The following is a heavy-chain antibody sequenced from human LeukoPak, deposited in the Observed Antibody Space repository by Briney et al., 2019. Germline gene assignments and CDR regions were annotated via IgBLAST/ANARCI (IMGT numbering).Heavy chain of an antibody. CDR3: ARRTNDYGYYGHYFDY. CDR2: MSYSGST. Sequence: PSETLSLTCTVSGGSISNDYWSWIRQPPGKELEWIGYMSYSGSTNYNPSLKSRVTISLDTSRDQFSLELSSVTAADTAVYYCARRTNDYGYYGHYFDYWGRGTLVTVSS. CDR1: GGSISNDY. V-gene: IGHV4-59*12. J-gene: IGHJ4*02. D-gene: IGHD4-17*01.